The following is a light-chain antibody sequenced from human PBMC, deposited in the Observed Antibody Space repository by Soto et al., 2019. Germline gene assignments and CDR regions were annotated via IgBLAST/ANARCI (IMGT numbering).Light chain of an antibody. Sequence: EIVLTQSPATLSLSPGERATLSCRASQSVGNYLAWYQQKPGQAPRLLIYDVFNRATGIPARFSGSGSGTDLTLTISSLEPEDFAVYDCQQRDSWFTFGQGTRLEIK. J-gene: IGKJ5*01. CDR3: QQRDSWFT. CDR1: QSVGNY. V-gene: IGKV3-11*01. CDR2: DVF.